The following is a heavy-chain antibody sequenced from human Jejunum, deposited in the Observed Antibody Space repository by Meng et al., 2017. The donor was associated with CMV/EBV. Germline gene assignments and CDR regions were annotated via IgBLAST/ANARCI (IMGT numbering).Heavy chain of an antibody. J-gene: IGHJ4*02. CDR1: GFTFSSHS. CDR2: ITGSGGNT. Sequence: SPSLSCSASGFTFSSHSMSWVRPAPGKGLKWVASITGSGGNTYYADSVKGRFTISRDNSKNTLYLQMNSLRADDTAVYYCARLSDSWGQGTLVTVSS. D-gene: IGHD2-15*01. V-gene: IGHV3-23*01. CDR3: ARLSDS.